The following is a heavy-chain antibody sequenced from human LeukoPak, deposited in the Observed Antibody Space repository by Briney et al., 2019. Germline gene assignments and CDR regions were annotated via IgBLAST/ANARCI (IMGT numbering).Heavy chain of an antibody. CDR3: ASHYSYGTGGFDY. D-gene: IGHD5-18*01. Sequence: SETLSLTCTVSGGSISSSSYYWGWIRQPPGKGLEWIGSIYYSGSTYYNPSLKSRVTISVDTSKNQFSLKLSSVTAADTAVYYCASHYSYGTGGFDYWGQGTLVTVSS. V-gene: IGHV4-39*01. CDR1: GGSISSSSYY. CDR2: IYYSGST. J-gene: IGHJ4*02.